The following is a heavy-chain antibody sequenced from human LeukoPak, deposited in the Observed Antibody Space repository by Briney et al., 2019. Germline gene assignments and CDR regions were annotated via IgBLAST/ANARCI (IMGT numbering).Heavy chain of an antibody. Sequence: TGGSLRLSCAASGFTFSNAWMSWVRQAPGKGLEWVGRIKSKTDGGTTDYAAPVKGRFTISRDDSKNTLYLQMNSLKTEDTAVYYCTTGGYCSGGSCYSRLVPNYYYYYMDVWGKGTTVTVSS. V-gene: IGHV3-15*01. CDR1: GFTFSNAW. CDR2: IKSKTDGGTT. CDR3: TTGGYCSGGSCYSRLVPNYYYYYMDV. D-gene: IGHD2-15*01. J-gene: IGHJ6*03.